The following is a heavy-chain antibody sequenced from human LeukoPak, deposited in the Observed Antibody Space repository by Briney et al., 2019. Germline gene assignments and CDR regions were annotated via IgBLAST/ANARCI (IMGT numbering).Heavy chain of an antibody. Sequence: ASVKVSCKASGYIFTSYSIIWVRQGPGQGLEWMGWISAYNDNTNYAQKLQGRVTMTTDTSTSTAYMELRSLRSDDTAVYYCARDSYSGSYYDINYYGMDVWGQGTTVTVSS. CDR1: GYIFTSYS. D-gene: IGHD1-26*01. V-gene: IGHV1-18*01. CDR3: ARDSYSGSYYDINYYGMDV. CDR2: ISAYNDNT. J-gene: IGHJ6*02.